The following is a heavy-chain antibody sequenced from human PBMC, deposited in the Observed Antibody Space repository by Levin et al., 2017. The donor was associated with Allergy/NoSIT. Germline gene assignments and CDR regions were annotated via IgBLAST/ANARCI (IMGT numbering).Heavy chain of an antibody. CDR2: IIPIFGTA. CDR1: GGTFSSYA. CDR3: ARWDTMVRGRGIDP. V-gene: IGHV1-69*13. Sequence: SVKVSCKASGGTFSSYAISWVRQAPGQGLEWMGGIIPIFGTANYAQKFQGRVTITADESTSTAYMELSSLRSEDTAVYYCARWDTMVRGRGIDPWGQGTLVTVSS. J-gene: IGHJ5*02. D-gene: IGHD3-10*01.